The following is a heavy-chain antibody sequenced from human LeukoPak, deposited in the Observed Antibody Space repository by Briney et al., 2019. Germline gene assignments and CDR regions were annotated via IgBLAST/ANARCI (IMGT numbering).Heavy chain of an antibody. CDR2: ISYDGSNK. Sequence: GGSLRLSCAASGFTFSSYSMNWVRQAPGKGLEWVAVISYDGSNKYYADSVKGRFTISRDNSKNTLYLQMNSLRAEDTAVYYCARGSLRPDYWGQGTLVTVSS. CDR1: GFTFSSYS. J-gene: IGHJ4*02. D-gene: IGHD3-10*01. V-gene: IGHV3-30*03. CDR3: ARGSLRPDY.